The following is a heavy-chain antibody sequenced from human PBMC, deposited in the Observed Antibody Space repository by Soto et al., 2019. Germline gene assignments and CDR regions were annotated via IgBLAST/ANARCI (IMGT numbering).Heavy chain of an antibody. J-gene: IGHJ4*02. CDR1: GFTFSSYA. CDR2: ISGSGGST. V-gene: IGHV3-23*01. CDR3: AKLHCSSTSCYGIDY. Sequence: GGSLRLSCAASGFTFSSYAMSWVRQAPGKGLEWVSAISGSGGSTYYADSVKGRFTISRDNSKNTLYLQMNSLGAEDTAVYYCAKLHCSSTSCYGIDYWGQGTLVTVSS. D-gene: IGHD2-2*01.